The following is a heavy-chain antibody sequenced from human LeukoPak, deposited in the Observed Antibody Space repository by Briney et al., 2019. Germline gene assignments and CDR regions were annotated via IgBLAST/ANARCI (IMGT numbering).Heavy chain of an antibody. CDR3: VRDAGGY. J-gene: IGHJ4*02. V-gene: IGHV3-30-3*01. Sequence: GGSLRLSCVASGFTLRTYAMHGVRQAPGKGLEWVAVISSDGSKKFYSDSVKGQFTISRDNSKNTLYLQMNSLRTEDTGVYFCVRDAGGYWGQGTLVTVSS. CDR2: ISSDGSKK. CDR1: GFTLRTYA. D-gene: IGHD1-14*01.